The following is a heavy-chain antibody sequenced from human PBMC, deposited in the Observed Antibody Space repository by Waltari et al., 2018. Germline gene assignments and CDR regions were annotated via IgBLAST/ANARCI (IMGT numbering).Heavy chain of an antibody. CDR1: GFTFSSYG. CDR3: AKLGITGTTGAFDI. D-gene: IGHD1-20*01. J-gene: IGHJ3*02. Sequence: LSCAASGFTFSSYGMHWVRQAPGKGLEWVAVISYDGSNKYYADSVKGRFTISRDNSKNTLYLQMNSLRAEDTAVYYCAKLGITGTTGAFDIWGQGTMVTVSS. V-gene: IGHV3-30*18. CDR2: ISYDGSNK.